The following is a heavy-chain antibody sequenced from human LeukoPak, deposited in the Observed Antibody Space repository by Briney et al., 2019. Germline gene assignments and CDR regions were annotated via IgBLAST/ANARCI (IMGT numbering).Heavy chain of an antibody. CDR1: GYTFTNYD. V-gene: IGHV1-8*03. CDR3: ARGLGSFGLVPGADY. CDR2: MTPNSGNT. D-gene: IGHD3-10*01. J-gene: IGHJ4*02. Sequence: GASVKVSCKASGYTFTNYDINWVRPATGQGVEWMGWMTPNSGNTGYAQKLQGRVTFTRDTSISTAYMELSSLRSEDTAVYYCARGLGSFGLVPGADYWGQGTLVTVSS.